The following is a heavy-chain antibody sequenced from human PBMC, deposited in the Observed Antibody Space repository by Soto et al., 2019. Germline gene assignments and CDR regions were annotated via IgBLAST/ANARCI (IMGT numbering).Heavy chain of an antibody. Sequence: TLSLTCTPSPHSISSGGYYWGWIRQHPGKGLEWIGYIYYSGSTYYNPSLKSRVTITVDTSKNQFSLKLSSVTAADTAVYYCARSRGAAQGVGAYYFDYWGQGTLVTVSS. V-gene: IGHV4-31*03. CDR2: IYYSGST. D-gene: IGHD6-6*01. J-gene: IGHJ4*02. CDR3: ARSRGAAQGVGAYYFDY. CDR1: PHSISSGGYY.